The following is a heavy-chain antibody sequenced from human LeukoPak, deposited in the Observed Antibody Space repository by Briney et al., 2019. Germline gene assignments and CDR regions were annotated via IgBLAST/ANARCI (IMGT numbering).Heavy chain of an antibody. CDR1: GFTFSSYW. Sequence: GGSLRLSCAASGFTFSSYWMSWVRQAPGKGLEWVANIKKDGSEKYYVDSVKGRFTISRDNSKNTQSLQMNSLRAEDTAVYYCAKDDDWGRYKHWGQGTLVTVSS. CDR2: IKKDGSEK. D-gene: IGHD3-16*01. V-gene: IGHV3-7*03. CDR3: AKDDDWGRYKH. J-gene: IGHJ1*01.